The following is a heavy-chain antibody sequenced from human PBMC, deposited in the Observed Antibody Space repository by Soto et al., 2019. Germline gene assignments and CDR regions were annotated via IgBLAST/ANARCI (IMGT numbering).Heavy chain of an antibody. CDR3: ARSPKGYPMDV. J-gene: IGHJ6*03. CDR2: IYYSGST. D-gene: IGHD2-15*01. V-gene: IGHV4-59*01. Sequence: SETLSLTCTVSGGSISSYYRSWIRQPPGKGLEWIGYIYYSGSTNYNPSLKSRVTISVDTSKNQFSLKLSSVTAADTAVYYCARSPKGYPMDVWGKGTTVTVSS. CDR1: GGSISSYY.